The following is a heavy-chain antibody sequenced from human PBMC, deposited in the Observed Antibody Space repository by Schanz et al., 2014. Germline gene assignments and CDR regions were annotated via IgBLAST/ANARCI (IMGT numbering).Heavy chain of an antibody. CDR3: ARRASCSRFCCPFDS. J-gene: IGHJ4*02. Sequence: PGASLRLSCAASGFTSSDHYMDWVRQAPGMGLQWVVRVRNQNNRYTTEYAATVKGRFTISRDDSKNSLYLQMNSLKTEDTAMYYCARRASCSRFCCPFDSWGQGTLVTVSS. CDR1: GFTSSDHY. CDR2: VRNQNNRYTT. V-gene: IGHV3-72*01. D-gene: IGHD3-22*01.